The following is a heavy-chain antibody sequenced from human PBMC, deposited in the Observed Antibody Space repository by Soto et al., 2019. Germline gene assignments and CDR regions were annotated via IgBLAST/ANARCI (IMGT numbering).Heavy chain of an antibody. Sequence: QVQLQQSGPGLVKPSETLSLTCSVSSGPSSSHNWGWIRQPPGRGLEWIGYVYSTGGISYNPSLKSRVIISADAPTNHTSLTLTSVTAAAAAVYYCVRQGIGNLHGLVDVWGQGTTVRVSS. CDR3: VRQGIGNLHGLVDV. CDR1: SGPSSSHN. J-gene: IGHJ6*02. CDR2: VYSTGGI. V-gene: IGHV4-59*08. D-gene: IGHD1-1*01.